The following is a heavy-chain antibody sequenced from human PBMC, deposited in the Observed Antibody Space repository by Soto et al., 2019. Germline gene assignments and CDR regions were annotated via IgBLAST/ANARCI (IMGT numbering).Heavy chain of an antibody. V-gene: IGHV1-69*01. D-gene: IGHD4-4*01. CDR1: GGTFSSYA. CDR3: ARGEFTLTPSARKSDYYYYGMDV. CDR2: IIPIFGTA. Sequence: VQLVQSGAEVKKPGSSVKVSCKASGGTFSSYAISWVRQAPGQGLEWMGGIIPIFGTANYAQKFQGRVTITADESTSTAYRELSSLRSEDTAVYYCARGEFTLTPSARKSDYYYYGMDVWGQGTTVTVSS. J-gene: IGHJ6*02.